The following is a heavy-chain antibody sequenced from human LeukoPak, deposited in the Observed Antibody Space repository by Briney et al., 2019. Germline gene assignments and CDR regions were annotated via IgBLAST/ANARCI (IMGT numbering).Heavy chain of an antibody. Sequence: ASVKVSCKASGYTFTSYYMHWVRQAPGQGFEWMGIINPSGGSTSYAQKFQGRVTMTRDMSTSTVYMELSSLRSEDTAVYYCARYGRRLHYYDSSGYSYYFDYWGQGTLVTVSS. CDR1: GYTFTSYY. D-gene: IGHD3-22*01. CDR2: INPSGGST. CDR3: ARYGRRLHYYDSSGYSYYFDY. V-gene: IGHV1-46*01. J-gene: IGHJ4*02.